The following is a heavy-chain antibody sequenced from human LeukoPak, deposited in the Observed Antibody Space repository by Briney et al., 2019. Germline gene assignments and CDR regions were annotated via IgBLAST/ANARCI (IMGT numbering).Heavy chain of an antibody. CDR1: GFTFSSYG. CDR2: IRYDGSNK. D-gene: IGHD3-9*01. V-gene: IGHV3-30*02. J-gene: IGHJ6*02. Sequence: GGSLRLSCAASGFTFSSYGMHWVRQAPGKGLEWVAFIRYDGSNKYYADSVKGRFTISRDNSKNTLYLQMNSLRAEDTAVYYCARDHAANYDILTGYYHPSYYYYGMDVWGQGTTVTVSS. CDR3: ARDHAANYDILTGYYHPSYYYYGMDV.